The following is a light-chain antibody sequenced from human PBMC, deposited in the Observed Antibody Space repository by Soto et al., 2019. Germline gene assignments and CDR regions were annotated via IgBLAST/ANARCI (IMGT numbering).Light chain of an antibody. CDR3: QQYAKWPPQT. Sequence: VLTQSPDSLAVSLVGRAIIHCRSNQSVVSVSNNKNFLAWYQQKPGQPHKMFLNWASTRESGVPARFSGSGSGAEFTLTISNLQSEDYAVYYCQQYAKWPPQTFGQGTKVDIK. CDR2: WAS. J-gene: IGKJ1*01. CDR1: QSVVSVSNNKNF. V-gene: IGKV4-1*01.